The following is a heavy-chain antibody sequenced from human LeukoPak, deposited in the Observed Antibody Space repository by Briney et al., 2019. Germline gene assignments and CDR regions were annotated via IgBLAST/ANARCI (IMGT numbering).Heavy chain of an antibody. CDR1: GGSISNYY. Sequence: PSETLSLTCTVPGGSISNYYWSWIRQPPGKGLEWIGYIYYGGTTDYNPSLKSRVTISVDTSKNQFSLTVRSVTAADTAVYYCASGYQIVSWGQGTLVSVSS. CDR3: ASGYQIVS. D-gene: IGHD2/OR15-2a*01. V-gene: IGHV4-59*01. CDR2: IYYGGTT. J-gene: IGHJ5*02.